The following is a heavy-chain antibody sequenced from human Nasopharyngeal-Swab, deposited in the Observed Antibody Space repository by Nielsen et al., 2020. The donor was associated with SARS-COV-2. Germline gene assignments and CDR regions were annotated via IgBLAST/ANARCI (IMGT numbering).Heavy chain of an antibody. CDR1: GFTFSSYG. J-gene: IGHJ4*02. D-gene: IGHD6-13*01. V-gene: IGHV3-30*03. Sequence: GESLRLSCAASGFTFSSYGMHWVRQAPGKGLEWVAVISYDGSNKYYADSVKGRFTISRDNSKNTLYLQMNSLKAEDTAVYYCARDEYSSSWYPDYWGQGTLVTVSS. CDR3: ARDEYSSSWYPDY. CDR2: ISYDGSNK.